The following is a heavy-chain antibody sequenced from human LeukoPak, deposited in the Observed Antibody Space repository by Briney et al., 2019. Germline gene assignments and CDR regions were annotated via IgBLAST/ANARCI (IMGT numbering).Heavy chain of an antibody. CDR2: IWPSDSDT. CDR3: ARRISGYYIDY. Sequence: GESLKISCKGSGYTFTYYWIGWVRQMPGKGLEWMGIIWPSDSDTRYSPSFQGQVTISADKSISTAYLQWSSLKASDTAIYFCARRISGYYIDYWGQGTLVSVSS. V-gene: IGHV5-51*01. J-gene: IGHJ4*02. CDR1: GYTFTYYW. D-gene: IGHD1-26*01.